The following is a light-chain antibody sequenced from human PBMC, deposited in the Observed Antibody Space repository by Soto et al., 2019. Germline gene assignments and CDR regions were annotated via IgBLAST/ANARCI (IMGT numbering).Light chain of an antibody. CDR2: EVS. CDR1: SSDVGGYHY. Sequence: QSVLTQPASVSGSPGQSITISCTGTSSDVGGYHYVSWYQQHPGKAPKLMIYEVSNRASGVSNRFSGSKSGNTASLTISGLQAEDEADYYCSSYVSTSTRVFGTGTKVTVL. J-gene: IGLJ1*01. CDR3: SSYVSTSTRV. V-gene: IGLV2-14*01.